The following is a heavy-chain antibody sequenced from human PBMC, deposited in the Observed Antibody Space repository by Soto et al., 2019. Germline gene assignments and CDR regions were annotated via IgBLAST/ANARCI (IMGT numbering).Heavy chain of an antibody. CDR2: INHSGST. CDR3: ARGLRPELELRYYYYYGMDV. CDR1: GGSLSGYY. J-gene: IGHJ6*02. D-gene: IGHD1-7*01. V-gene: IGHV4-34*01. Sequence: SETLSLTCAVYGGSLSGYYWSWIRQPPGKGLEWIGEINHSGSTNYNPSLKSRVTISVDTSKNQFSLKLSSVTAADTAVYYCARGLRPELELRYYYYYGMDVWGQGTTVTVSS.